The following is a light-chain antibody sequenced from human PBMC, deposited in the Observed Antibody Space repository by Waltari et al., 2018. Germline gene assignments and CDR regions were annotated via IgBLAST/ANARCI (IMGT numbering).Light chain of an antibody. Sequence: DIQMTQSPSSVSASVGDRVTLTCRASQGISSRLAWYQQKPGKAPKLLIYDASSLHSGVPSRFSGGGSGTDFTLTIRSLQPEDFATYYCQQVNSFPRTFGQGTKVEVK. CDR2: DAS. V-gene: IGKV1-12*01. J-gene: IGKJ1*01. CDR1: QGISSR. CDR3: QQVNSFPRT.